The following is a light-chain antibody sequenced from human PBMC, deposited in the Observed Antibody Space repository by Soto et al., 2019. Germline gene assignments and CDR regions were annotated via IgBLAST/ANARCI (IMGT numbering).Light chain of an antibody. J-gene: IGKJ1*01. CDR2: GAS. Sequence: DIQMTQSPSSLSASVGDRVTITCRASQTISNYLNWYQQKPGKAPKVLIFGASRLQSGVPSRYSGSGSGTDFTLTISSLQPEDSATYYCLQDFSYPRTFGQGTKVDIK. CDR3: LQDFSYPRT. CDR1: QTISNY. V-gene: IGKV1-39*01.